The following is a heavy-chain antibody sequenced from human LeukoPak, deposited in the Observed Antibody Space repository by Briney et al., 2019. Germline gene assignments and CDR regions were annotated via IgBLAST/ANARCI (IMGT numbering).Heavy chain of an antibody. Sequence: GGSLRLSCAASGFTFSSYSMNWVRQAPGKGLEWVSSISSSSSYIYYADSVKGRFTISRDNSKNTLYLQMNSLRADDTAVYYCARSYDILTGYLYGMDVWGQGTTVTVSS. J-gene: IGHJ6*02. V-gene: IGHV3-21*01. D-gene: IGHD3-9*01. CDR1: GFTFSSYS. CDR3: ARSYDILTGYLYGMDV. CDR2: ISSSSSYI.